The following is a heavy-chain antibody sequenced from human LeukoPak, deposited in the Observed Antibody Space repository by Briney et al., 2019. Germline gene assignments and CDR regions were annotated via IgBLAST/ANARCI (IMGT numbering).Heavy chain of an antibody. J-gene: IGHJ4*02. CDR2: IKQDGSEK. Sequence: PGGSLRLSCAASGFTFSSYWMSWVRQAPGKGLEWVANIKQDGSEKYYVDSVKGRFTISRDNAKNSLYLQMNSLRAEDTAVYYCARDLQRYYYGSGSYSPYCFDYWGQGTLVTVSS. CDR3: ARDLQRYYYGSGSYSPYCFDY. D-gene: IGHD3-10*01. CDR1: GFTFSSYW. V-gene: IGHV3-7*01.